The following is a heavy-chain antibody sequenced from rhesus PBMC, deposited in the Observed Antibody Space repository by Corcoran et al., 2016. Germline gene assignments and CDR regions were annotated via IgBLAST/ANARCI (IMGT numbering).Heavy chain of an antibody. CDR3: ARGLGNRFDV. Sequence: QVQLVQSGAEVKKPGSSVKADCKASGFTFGSNVICWVRQAPGQGLEGVEVIIPLVGITNYAEKVQGRVTITPDTSTSTAYMELSSLRSGDTAVYYCARGLGNRFDVWGPGVLVTVSS. D-gene: IGHD3-34*01. CDR2: IIPLVGIT. V-gene: IGHV1-198*02. J-gene: IGHJ5-1*01. CDR1: GFTFGSNV.